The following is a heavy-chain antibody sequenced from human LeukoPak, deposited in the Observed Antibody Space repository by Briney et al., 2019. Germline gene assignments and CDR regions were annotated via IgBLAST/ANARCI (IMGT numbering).Heavy chain of an antibody. V-gene: IGHV4-4*07. J-gene: IGHJ5*02. CDR2: IYATGSA. CDR1: GGSITPYY. CDR3: AKGAASALVDWFDP. D-gene: IGHD6-25*01. Sequence: SETLSLTCTVSGGSITPYYWSWVRQSTERVLEGIGRIYATGSANYNPSFKRRVSMSVDTSKNQFSVNLRSVSAADTAVYYCAKGAASALVDWFDPWGQGTLVTVSS.